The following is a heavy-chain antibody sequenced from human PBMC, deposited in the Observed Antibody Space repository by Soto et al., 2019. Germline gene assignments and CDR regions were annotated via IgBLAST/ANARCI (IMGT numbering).Heavy chain of an antibody. D-gene: IGHD1-26*01. V-gene: IGHV1-69*06. CDR1: GGTFSSYA. J-gene: IGHJ4*02. Sequence: SVKVSCDASGGTFSSYAISWVRQAPGQGLEWMGGITPIFGTANYAQKFQGRVTITADKSTSTAYMELSSLRSEDTAVYYCARDGSGNYFGYWGQGTLVTAPQ. CDR2: ITPIFGTA. CDR3: ARDGSGNYFGY.